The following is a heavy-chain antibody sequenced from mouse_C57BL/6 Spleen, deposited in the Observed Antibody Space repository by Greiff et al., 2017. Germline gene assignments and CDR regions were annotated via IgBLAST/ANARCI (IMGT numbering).Heavy chain of an antibody. Sequence: QVQLQQPGAELVMPGASVKLSCKASGYTFTSYWMHWVKQRPGQGLEWIGEIDPSDSYTNYNQKFKGKSTLTVDKSSSTAYMQLSSLTSEDSAVYYCARGQTAQAPAWFAYWGQGTLVTGSA. D-gene: IGHD3-2*02. J-gene: IGHJ3*01. V-gene: IGHV1-69*01. CDR2: IDPSDSYT. CDR3: ARGQTAQAPAWFAY. CDR1: GYTFTSYW.